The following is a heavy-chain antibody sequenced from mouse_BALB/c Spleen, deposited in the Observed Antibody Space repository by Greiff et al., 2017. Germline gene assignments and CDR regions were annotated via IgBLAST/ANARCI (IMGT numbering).Heavy chain of an antibody. CDR3: ARSYYGIAY. J-gene: IGHJ3*01. CDR2: ISSGSSTI. D-gene: IGHD2-10*01. CDR1: GFTFSSFG. Sequence: EVMLVESGGGLVQPGGSRKLSCAASGFTFSSFGMHWVRQAPEKGLEWVAYISSGSSTIYYADTVKGRFTISRDNPKNTLFLQMTSLRSEDTAMYYCARSYYGIAYWGQGTLVTVSA. V-gene: IGHV5-17*02.